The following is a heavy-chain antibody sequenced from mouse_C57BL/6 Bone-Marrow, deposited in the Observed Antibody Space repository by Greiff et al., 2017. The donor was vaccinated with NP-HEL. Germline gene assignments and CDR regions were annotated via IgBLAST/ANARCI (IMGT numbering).Heavy chain of an antibody. V-gene: IGHV1-53*01. D-gene: IGHD1-1*01. CDR3: ARHYGSSYCPYWYFDV. CDR1: GYTFTSYW. J-gene: IGHJ1*03. CDR2: INPSNGGT. Sequence: QVQLQQPGTELVKPGASVKLSCKASGYTFTSYWMHWVKQRPGQGLEWIGNINPSNGGTYYNEKFKGKATLTADKSSSTAYMQLSSLTSEDSAVYFCARHYGSSYCPYWYFDVWGTGTTVTVSS.